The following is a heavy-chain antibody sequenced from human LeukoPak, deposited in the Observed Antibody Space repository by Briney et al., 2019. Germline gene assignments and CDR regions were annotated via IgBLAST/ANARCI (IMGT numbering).Heavy chain of an antibody. CDR2: IYYSGST. CDR1: GGSISSYY. D-gene: IGHD6-13*01. Sequence: KPSETLSLTCTVPGGSISSYYWSWIRQPPGKGLEWIGYIYYSGSTNYNPSLKSRVTISVDTSKNQFSLKLSSVTAADTAVYYCARGYSSSHYYYYYMDVWGKGTTVTVSS. V-gene: IGHV4-59*01. CDR3: ARGYSSSHYYYYYMDV. J-gene: IGHJ6*03.